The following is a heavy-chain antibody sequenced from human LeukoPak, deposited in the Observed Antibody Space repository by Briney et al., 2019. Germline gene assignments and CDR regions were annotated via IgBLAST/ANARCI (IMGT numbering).Heavy chain of an antibody. D-gene: IGHD3-10*01. V-gene: IGHV1-2*02. CDR1: GYTFTGYY. Sequence: ASVKVSCKASGYTFTGYYMHWVRQAPGQGLEWMGWINPNSGGTNYAQKFQGRVTMTRDTSISTAYMELSRLRSDDTAVYYCARERWFGELLVDYWGQGTLVTVSS. CDR2: INPNSGGT. J-gene: IGHJ4*02. CDR3: ARERWFGELLVDY.